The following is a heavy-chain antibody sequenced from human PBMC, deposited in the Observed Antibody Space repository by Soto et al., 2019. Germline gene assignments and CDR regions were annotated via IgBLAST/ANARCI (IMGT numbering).Heavy chain of an antibody. V-gene: IGHV4-34*01. CDR2: INHTGSP. CDR1: GGPFNNYY. D-gene: IGHD2-21*01. Sequence: QLQLQQWGAGLLKPSETLSLTCAVYGGPFNNYYWSWIRQSPTKGLEWIGEINHTGSPNCNPSLKSRVTISIDTSKKQISLKLSSVTAADTAVYYCASQVGIPNNRVGVVWGQGTLVTVSS. CDR3: ASQVGIPNNRVGVV. J-gene: IGHJ1*01.